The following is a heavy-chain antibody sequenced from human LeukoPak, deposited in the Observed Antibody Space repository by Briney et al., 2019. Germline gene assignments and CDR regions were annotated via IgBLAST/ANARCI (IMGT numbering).Heavy chain of an antibody. CDR2: IYYSGTT. CDR1: GGSISSYY. CDR3: ARGVYIAAAQYAY. J-gene: IGHJ4*02. Sequence: SETLSLTCTVSGGSISSYYWSWIRQPPGKGLEWIGYIYYSGTTNYNPSLKSRVTISVDTSKNQFSLKLSSVTAADTAVYYCARGVYIAAAQYAYWGQGTLVTVSS. V-gene: IGHV4-59*01. D-gene: IGHD6-13*01.